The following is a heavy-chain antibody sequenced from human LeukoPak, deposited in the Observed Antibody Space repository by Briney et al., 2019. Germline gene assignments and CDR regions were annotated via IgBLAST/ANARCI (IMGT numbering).Heavy chain of an antibody. CDR3: ARGFQGARGWAFDY. CDR2: IKQDGSEK. J-gene: IGHJ4*02. Sequence: PGGSLRLSCAASGFTFSSYWMSWVRQAPGKGLEWVANIKQDGSEKYYVDSVKGRFTISRDNAKNSLYLQMNSLSAEDTAVYYCARGFQGARGWAFDYWGQGTLVTVSS. V-gene: IGHV3-7*01. CDR1: GFTFSSYW. D-gene: IGHD6-19*01.